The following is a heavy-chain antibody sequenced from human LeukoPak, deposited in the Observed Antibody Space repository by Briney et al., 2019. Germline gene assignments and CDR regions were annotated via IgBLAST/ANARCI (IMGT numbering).Heavy chain of an antibody. J-gene: IGHJ3*02. V-gene: IGHV4-59*01. Sequence: SETLSLTCTVSGGSISSYYWSWVRQPPGKGLEWIGYIYYSGSTNYNPSLKSRVTISVDTSKNQFSLKLSSVTAADTAVYYCASYDFYAFDIWGQGTMVTVSS. CDR3: ASYDFYAFDI. CDR1: GGSISSYY. D-gene: IGHD3-3*01. CDR2: IYYSGST.